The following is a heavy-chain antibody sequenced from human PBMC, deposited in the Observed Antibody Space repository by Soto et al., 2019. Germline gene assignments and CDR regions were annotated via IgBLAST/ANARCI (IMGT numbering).Heavy chain of an antibody. Sequence: PGGSLRLSCAASGFTVCSNYMSWVRQAPGKGLEWVSVIYSGGSTYYADSVKGRFTISRDNSKNTLYLQMNSLRAEDTAVYYCARDCPSGGSCYDYWGQGTLVTASS. V-gene: IGHV3-53*01. J-gene: IGHJ4*02. CDR2: IYSGGST. CDR1: GFTVCSNY. CDR3: ARDCPSGGSCYDY. D-gene: IGHD2-15*01.